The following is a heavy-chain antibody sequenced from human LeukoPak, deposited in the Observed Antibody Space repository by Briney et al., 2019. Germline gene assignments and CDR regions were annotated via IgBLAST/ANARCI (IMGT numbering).Heavy chain of an antibody. CDR3: AREGSYCVGGDCYSFDF. Sequence: ASVKVSCTASGYRFISHYLHWVRQAPGQGPEWLGWMHAGNGNTRYPEKFDGRVTMTRDTSTNTAYMDLSSLRSDATAVYYCAREGSYCVGGDCYSFDFWGQGTLVTVAS. V-gene: IGHV1-2*02. CDR2: MHAGNGNT. J-gene: IGHJ4*02. CDR1: GYRFISHY. D-gene: IGHD2-21*02.